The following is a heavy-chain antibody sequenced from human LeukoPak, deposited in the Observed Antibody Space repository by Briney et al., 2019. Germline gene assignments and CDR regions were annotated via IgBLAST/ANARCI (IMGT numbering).Heavy chain of an antibody. CDR2: INHSGST. V-gene: IGHV4-34*01. J-gene: IGHJ6*03. CDR1: GGSFSGYY. Sequence: PSETLSLTCAGDGGSFSGYYWSWIRQPPGKGLEWIGEINHSGSTNYNPSLKSRVTISVDTSKNQFSLTLTSVTAADTAVYYCARVRGRLVRISDYMDVWGKGTTVTVSS. D-gene: IGHD6-6*01. CDR3: ARVRGRLVRISDYMDV.